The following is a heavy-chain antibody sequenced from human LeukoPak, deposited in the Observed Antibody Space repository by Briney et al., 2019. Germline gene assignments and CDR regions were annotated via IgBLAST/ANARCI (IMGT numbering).Heavy chain of an antibody. CDR2: IYTSGST. J-gene: IGHJ3*02. D-gene: IGHD3-10*01. CDR1: GGSISSYY. V-gene: IGHV4-4*07. Sequence: SETLSLTCTVSGGSISSYYWSWIRQPAGKGLEWIGRIYTSGSTNYSPSLKSRVTMSVDTSKNQFSLKLSSVTAADTAVYYCARDGDMVRGVLDAFDIWGQGTMVTVSS. CDR3: ARDGDMVRGVLDAFDI.